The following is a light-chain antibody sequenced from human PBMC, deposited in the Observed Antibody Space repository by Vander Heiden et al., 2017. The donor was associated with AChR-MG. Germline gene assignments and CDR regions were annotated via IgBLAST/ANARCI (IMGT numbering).Light chain of an antibody. V-gene: IGKV1-39*01. CDR1: QSINSY. CDR2: AAS. J-gene: IGKJ3*01. CDR3: QQSYSTPFT. Sequence: DIQLTQSPSSLSASVGDRVTITCRASQSINSYLNWYQQKPGKAPKLLMYAASSWQSGVPARFSGSGSGTDFTLTISSLQPEDVATYYCQQSYSTPFTFGPGTKVDIK.